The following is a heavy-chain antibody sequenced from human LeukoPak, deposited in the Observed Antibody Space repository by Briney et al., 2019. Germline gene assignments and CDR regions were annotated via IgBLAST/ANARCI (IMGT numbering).Heavy chain of an antibody. CDR2: IKQDGSEK. CDR3: ARVKGSGYYYGY. V-gene: IGHV3-7*03. J-gene: IGHJ4*02. Sequence: GGSLRLSCAASGFTFSSYWMTWVRQAPGKELEWVANIKQDGSEKYFVDSVKGRFTISRDNAKNSVYLQMNSLRAEDTAVYYCARVKGSGYYYGYWGQGTLVTVSS. D-gene: IGHD3-22*01. CDR1: GFTFSSYW.